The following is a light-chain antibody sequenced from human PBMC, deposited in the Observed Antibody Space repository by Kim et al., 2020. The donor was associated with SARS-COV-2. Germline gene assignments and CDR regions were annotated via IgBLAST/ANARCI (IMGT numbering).Light chain of an antibody. CDR1: SNNVGNQG. CDR3: SAWDRSLRGWV. CDR2: RNN. J-gene: IGLJ3*02. V-gene: IGLV10-54*01. Sequence: QTATLTCTGNSNNVGNQGAAWLQQHQGHPPKVLFYRNNKLPSGISERLSASRSGNTASLTITGLQPEDEADYYCSAWDRSLRGWVFGGGTQLTVL.